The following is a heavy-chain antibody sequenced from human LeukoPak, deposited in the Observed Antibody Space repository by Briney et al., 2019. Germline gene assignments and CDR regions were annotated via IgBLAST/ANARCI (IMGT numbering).Heavy chain of an antibody. CDR2: ISAYNGNT. Sequence: GASVKVSCKASGYTFSSYGISWVRQAPGQGLEWMGWISAYNGNTNYVQKLRGRVTMTTDTSTSTAYMELRSLRSDDTAVYYCARASRIAAAGGGGFEYFQHWGQGTLVTVSS. D-gene: IGHD6-13*01. CDR1: GYTFSSYG. J-gene: IGHJ1*01. V-gene: IGHV1-18*04. CDR3: ARASRIAAAGGGGFEYFQH.